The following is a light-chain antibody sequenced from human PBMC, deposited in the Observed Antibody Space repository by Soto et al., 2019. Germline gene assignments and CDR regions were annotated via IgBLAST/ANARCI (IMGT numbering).Light chain of an antibody. Sequence: EIVMTQSPATLPVSPGERATLSCRASQSVSSNLAWYQQKPGRAPRLLIYDASTRATGIPARFSGTGSGTEFTLTISSLQSEDFAVYYCQQYNNWWTFGQGTKVDIK. J-gene: IGKJ1*01. CDR1: QSVSSN. CDR3: QQYNNWWT. V-gene: IGKV3-15*01. CDR2: DAS.